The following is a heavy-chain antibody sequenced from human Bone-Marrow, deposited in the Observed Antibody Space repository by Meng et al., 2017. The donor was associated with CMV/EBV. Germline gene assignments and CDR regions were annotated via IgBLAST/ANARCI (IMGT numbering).Heavy chain of an antibody. CDR2: VSRSSDYV. CDR1: GITFSDYS. V-gene: IGHV3-21*04. D-gene: IGHD1-26*01. J-gene: IGHJ4*02. Sequence: GESLKISCAASGITFSDYSMDWVRQAPGKGLEWVSSVSRSSDYVYYADSVKGRFTISRDNAKNSLYLQMNSLRAEDTALYYCARDSPRELTFDYWGQGTLVTVSS. CDR3: ARDSPRELTFDY.